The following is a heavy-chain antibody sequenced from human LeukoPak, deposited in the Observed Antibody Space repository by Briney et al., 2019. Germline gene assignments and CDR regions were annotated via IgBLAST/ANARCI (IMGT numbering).Heavy chain of an antibody. J-gene: IGHJ3*02. CDR3: ARRWGSYRYWVRENAFDI. Sequence: PSETLSLTCAVYGGSFRGYYWSWTREPPGKGLEWNGDINHSGSTNYNPSLKSRVTISVDTSKNQFSLKLSSVTAADTAVYYCARRWGSYRYWVRENAFDIWGQGTMVTVSS. CDR2: INHSGST. V-gene: IGHV4-34*01. D-gene: IGHD3-16*02. CDR1: GGSFRGYY.